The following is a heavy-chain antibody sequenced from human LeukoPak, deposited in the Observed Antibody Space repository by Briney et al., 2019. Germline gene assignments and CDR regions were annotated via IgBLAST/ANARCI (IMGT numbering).Heavy chain of an antibody. D-gene: IGHD3-10*01. CDR2: IIPIFGTA. CDR3: ARCGKLWFGELLSGDYYFDY. CDR1: GGTFSSYA. Sequence: SVKVSCKASGGTFSSYAISWVRQAPGQGLEWMGRIIPIFGTANYAQKFQGRVTITTDESTSTAYMELSSLSSEDTAVYYCARCGKLWFGELLSGDYYFDYWGQGTLVTVSS. J-gene: IGHJ4*02. V-gene: IGHV1-69*05.